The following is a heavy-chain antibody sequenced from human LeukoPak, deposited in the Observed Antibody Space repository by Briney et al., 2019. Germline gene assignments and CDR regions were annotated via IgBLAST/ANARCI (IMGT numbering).Heavy chain of an antibody. V-gene: IGHV3-48*04. CDR1: GFTFSSYS. Sequence: GGPLRLSRAASGFTFSSYSMNWLRQAPGKGLEWGAYISSSSSTIYYPDSVKGRFTISRDNAKNSLYLQMNNLRAEDTAVYYCARAIIAAAGNHDAFDIWGQGTMVTVSS. CDR3: ARAIIAAAGNHDAFDI. J-gene: IGHJ3*02. CDR2: ISSSSSTI. D-gene: IGHD6-13*01.